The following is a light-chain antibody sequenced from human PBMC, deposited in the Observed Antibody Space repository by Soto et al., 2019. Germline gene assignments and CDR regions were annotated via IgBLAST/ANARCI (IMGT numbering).Light chain of an antibody. J-gene: IGKJ4*02. V-gene: IGKV3-15*01. CDR1: QSVSSN. Sequence: EIVMTQSPATLSVSPGERATLSCRASQSVSSNLAWYQQTPGQAPRLLIYGASTRATGIPARFSGSGSGTEFTLTFSSLQYEDFALYYCQQYNNLPPLTFGGGTKVEIK. CDR3: QQYNNLPPLT. CDR2: GAS.